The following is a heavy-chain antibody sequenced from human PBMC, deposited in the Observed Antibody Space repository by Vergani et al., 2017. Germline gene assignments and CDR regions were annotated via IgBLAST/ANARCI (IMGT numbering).Heavy chain of an antibody. J-gene: IGHJ4*02. D-gene: IGHD1/OR15-1a*01. CDR3: ASSPSYSVSGGTQR. CDR1: GFTFSSYE. Sequence: EVQLVESGGGLVQPGGSLRLSCAASGFTFSSYEMNWVRQAPGKGLEWVSYISSSGSTIYYADSVTGRFTISRDNAKNSLYLQMNSLRAEDTAVYYCASSPSYSVSGGTQRWGQGTLVTVSS. CDR2: ISSSGSTI. V-gene: IGHV3-48*03.